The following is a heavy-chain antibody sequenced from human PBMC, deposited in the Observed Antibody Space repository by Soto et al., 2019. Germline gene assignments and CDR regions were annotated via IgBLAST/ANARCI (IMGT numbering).Heavy chain of an antibody. D-gene: IGHD3-3*01. Sequence: GSLRLSCAASGFTFSSYAMSWVRQAPGKGLEWVSAISGSGGSTYYTDSVKGRFTISRDNSKNTLYLQMNSLRAEDTAVYYCAKPLGVVIILGFDYWGQGTLVTVSS. CDR1: GFTFSSYA. V-gene: IGHV3-23*01. CDR3: AKPLGVVIILGFDY. CDR2: ISGSGGST. J-gene: IGHJ4*02.